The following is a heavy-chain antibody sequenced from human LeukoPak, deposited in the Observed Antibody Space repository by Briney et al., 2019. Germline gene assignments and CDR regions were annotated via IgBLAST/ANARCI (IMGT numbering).Heavy chain of an antibody. CDR1: GYTFTSYA. Sequence: ASVKVSCKASGYTFTSYAMHWVRQAPGQRLEWMGWSNAGNGNTKYSQEFQGRVTITRDTSASTAYMELSSLRSDDTAVYYCARVPITMVRGVIQQLDYWGQGTLVTVSS. V-gene: IGHV1-3*02. CDR2: SNAGNGNT. J-gene: IGHJ4*02. CDR3: ARVPITMVRGVIQQLDY. D-gene: IGHD3-10*01.